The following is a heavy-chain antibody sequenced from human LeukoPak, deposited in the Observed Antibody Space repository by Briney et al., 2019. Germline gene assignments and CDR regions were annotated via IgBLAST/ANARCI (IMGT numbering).Heavy chain of an antibody. CDR2: IYSGGST. CDR3: AKRRFLEWLLGSWFDP. CDR1: GFTVSSNY. Sequence: GGSLRLSCAASGFTVSSNYMSWVRQAPGKGLEWVSVIYSGGSTYYADSVKGRFTISRDNSKNTLYLQMNSLRAEDTAVYYCAKRRFLEWLLGSWFDPWGQGTLVTVSS. J-gene: IGHJ5*02. D-gene: IGHD3-3*01. V-gene: IGHV3-66*01.